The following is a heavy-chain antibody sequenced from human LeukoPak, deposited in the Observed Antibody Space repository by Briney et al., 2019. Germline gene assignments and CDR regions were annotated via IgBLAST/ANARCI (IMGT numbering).Heavy chain of an antibody. CDR1: GYTFTGYY. D-gene: IGHD6-13*01. CDR2: INPNSGGT. Sequence: ASVKVSCKASGYTFTGYYMHWVRQAPGQGLEWMGWINPNSGGTNYAQKFQGRVTMTRDTSISTAYMELSRLRSDDTAVYYCARVVGIAAADDAFDIWGQGTMVTVSS. V-gene: IGHV1-2*02. J-gene: IGHJ3*02. CDR3: ARVVGIAAADDAFDI.